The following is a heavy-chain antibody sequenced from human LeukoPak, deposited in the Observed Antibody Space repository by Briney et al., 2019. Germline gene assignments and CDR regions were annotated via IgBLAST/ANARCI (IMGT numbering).Heavy chain of an antibody. D-gene: IGHD6-13*01. J-gene: IGHJ4*02. V-gene: IGHV4-34*01. CDR1: GGSFSVYY. CDR3: AWSIAAASFDY. Sequence: PSETLSLTCAVYGGSFSVYYWSWIRQPPGRGLEWIGEINHSGSTNYNPSLKSRVTISVDTSKNQFSLKLSSVTAADTAVYYCAWSIAAASFDYWGQGTLVTVSS. CDR2: INHSGST.